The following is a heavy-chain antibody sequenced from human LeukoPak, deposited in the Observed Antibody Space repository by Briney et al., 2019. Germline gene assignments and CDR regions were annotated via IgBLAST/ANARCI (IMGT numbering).Heavy chain of an antibody. CDR2: ISGSGGST. J-gene: IGHJ4*02. Sequence: PGGSLRLSCAASGFSFSSYAMNWVRQAPGKGLEWVSVISGSGGSTYYADSVKGRFTISRDNSKNTLYLQMNSLRAEDTAVYYCAKDSGSYFRVVTFDHFDYWGQGTLVTVSS. D-gene: IGHD1-26*01. CDR3: AKDSGSYFRVVTFDHFDY. CDR1: GFSFSSYA. V-gene: IGHV3-23*01.